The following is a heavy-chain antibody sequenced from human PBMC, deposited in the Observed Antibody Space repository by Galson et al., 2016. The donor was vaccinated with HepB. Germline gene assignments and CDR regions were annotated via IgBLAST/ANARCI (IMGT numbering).Heavy chain of an antibody. CDR3: ARYYYDSDGYYPDYYGMDV. CDR2: IIPIFATS. Sequence: SVKVSCKASGGTFSNHAISWVRQAPGQGLEWMGGIIPIFATSNYAQKFQGRFTITADESTSTAYMELSSLRSEDTAVYYCARYYYDSDGYYPDYYGMDVWGQGTTVTVSS. V-gene: IGHV1-69*13. J-gene: IGHJ6*02. D-gene: IGHD3-22*01. CDR1: GGTFSNHA.